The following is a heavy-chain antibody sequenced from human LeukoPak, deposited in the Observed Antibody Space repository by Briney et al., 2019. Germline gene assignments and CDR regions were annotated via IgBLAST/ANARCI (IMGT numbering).Heavy chain of an antibody. CDR3: ARGDRDLYCSSTSCYPVL. CDR1: GFTFSSYS. CDR2: ISSSSSYI. Sequence: GGSLRLSCVASGFTFSSYSMNWVRQAPGKGLEWVSSISSSSSYIYYADSVKGRFTIYRDNAKNSLYLQMNSLRAEDTAVYYCARGDRDLYCSSTSCYPVLGGQGTLVTVSS. D-gene: IGHD2-2*01. J-gene: IGHJ4*02. V-gene: IGHV3-21*01.